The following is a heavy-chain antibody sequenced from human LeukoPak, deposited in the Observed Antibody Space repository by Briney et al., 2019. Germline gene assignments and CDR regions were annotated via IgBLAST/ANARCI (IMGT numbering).Heavy chain of an antibody. CDR1: GFTVSSNY. CDR2: IYSGGST. Sequence: PGGSLRLSCAASGFTVSSNYMSWVRQAPGKGLEWVSVIYSGGSTYYADSVKGRFTISRDNSKNTLYLQMNSLRAEDTAVYYCTTDPYELDAFDIWGQGTMVTVSS. CDR3: TTDPYELDAFDI. D-gene: IGHD5-12*01. J-gene: IGHJ3*02. V-gene: IGHV3-53*01.